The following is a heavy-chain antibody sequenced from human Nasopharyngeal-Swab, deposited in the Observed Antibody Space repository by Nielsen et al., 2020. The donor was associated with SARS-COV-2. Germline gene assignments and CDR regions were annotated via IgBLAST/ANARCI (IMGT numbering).Heavy chain of an antibody. CDR1: GFTFSTYA. V-gene: IGHV3-23*01. D-gene: IGHD3-3*01. Sequence: GGSLRLSCVASGFTFSTYAMSWVRQAPGKGLEWVSAISGSGGYTFYADSVKGRFTISRDNSKNTLYLQMNSLRAEGTAVYYCAKERTIFGVVIPSYDYWGQGTLVTVSS. CDR3: AKERTIFGVVIPSYDY. J-gene: IGHJ4*02. CDR2: ISGSGGYT.